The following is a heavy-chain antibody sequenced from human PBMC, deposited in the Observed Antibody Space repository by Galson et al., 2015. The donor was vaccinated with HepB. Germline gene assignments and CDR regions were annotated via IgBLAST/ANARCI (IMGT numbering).Heavy chain of an antibody. J-gene: IGHJ4*02. CDR2: IDTDGTKI. V-gene: IGHV3-74*01. D-gene: IGHD2-2*01. CDR3: ARGDPVPGAY. Sequence: SLRLSCAASGFTFSSYAMHWVRQAPGKGLVWVSRIDTDGTKITYADSVEGRFTMSRDNAKNTLYLQMNNLRAEDTAVYFCARGDPVPGAYWGQGTLVTVSS. CDR1: GFTFSSYA.